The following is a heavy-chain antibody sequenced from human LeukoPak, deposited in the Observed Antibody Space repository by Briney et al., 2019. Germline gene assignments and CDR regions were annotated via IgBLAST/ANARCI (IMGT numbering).Heavy chain of an antibody. D-gene: IGHD3-3*01. V-gene: IGHV3-7*04. CDR2: IKQDGSEK. CDR1: GFTFSSYW. Sequence: GGSLRLSCAASGFTFSSYWMSWVRQAPGKGLEWVANIKQDGSEKYYVDSVKGRFTISRDNAKNSLYLQMNSLRAEDMAVYYCARVDFWSGYYQDYWGQGTLVTVSS. CDR3: ARVDFWSGYYQDY. J-gene: IGHJ4*02.